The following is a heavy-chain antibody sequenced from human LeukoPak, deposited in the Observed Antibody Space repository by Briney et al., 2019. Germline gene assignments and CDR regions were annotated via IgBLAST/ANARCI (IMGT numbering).Heavy chain of an antibody. V-gene: IGHV4-34*01. CDR2: INHSGST. Sequence: PSETLSLTCAVYGGSFSGYYWSWLRQPPGKGLEWLGEINHSGSTNYNPSLKSRVTISVDTSKNQFSLKLSSVTAADTAVYYCARYDSSGYYHYYYYGMDVWGQGTTVTVSS. CDR3: ARYDSSGYYHYYYYGMDV. J-gene: IGHJ6*02. D-gene: IGHD3-22*01. CDR1: GGSFSGYY.